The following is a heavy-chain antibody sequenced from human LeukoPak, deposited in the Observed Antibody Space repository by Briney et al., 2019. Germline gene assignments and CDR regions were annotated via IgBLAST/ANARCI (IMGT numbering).Heavy chain of an antibody. J-gene: IGHJ4*02. D-gene: IGHD6-6*01. V-gene: IGHV3-21*01. CDR3: VREIGARPGYYFDL. CDR2: ITKNSDYM. CDR1: GFTFSSYS. Sequence: GGSLRLSCAASGFTFSSYSMYWVRQAPGKGLEWVSSITKNSDYMYNADSVKGRFTISRDNAKNSLFLQMNSLRAEDTAVYYCVREIGARPGYYFDLWGQGTLVNVSS.